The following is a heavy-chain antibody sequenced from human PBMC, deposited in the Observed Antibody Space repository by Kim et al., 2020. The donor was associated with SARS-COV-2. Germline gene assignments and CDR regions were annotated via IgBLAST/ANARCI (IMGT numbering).Heavy chain of an antibody. CDR3: ARIWFRDAFDI. Sequence: SETLSLTCTVSGGSVSSGSYYWSWIRQPPGKGLEWIGYIYYSGSTNYNPSLKSRVTISVDTSKNQFSLKLSSVTAADTAVYYCARIWFRDAFDIWGQGTMVTVSS. V-gene: IGHV4-61*01. D-gene: IGHD3-10*01. J-gene: IGHJ3*02. CDR2: IYYSGST. CDR1: GGSVSSGSYY.